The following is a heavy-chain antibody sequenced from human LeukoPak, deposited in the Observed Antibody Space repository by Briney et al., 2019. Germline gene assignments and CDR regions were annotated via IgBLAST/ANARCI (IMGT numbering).Heavy chain of an antibody. V-gene: IGHV1-18*01. CDR2: ISGYNGNT. J-gene: IGHJ5*02. CDR3: ARDFWTGGNWFDP. Sequence: GASVKVSCKASGYTFTTYGISWVRQAPGQGLEWMGWISGYNGNTNYAQKLQGRVTMTTDTSTSTAYMDLRSLTYDDTAVYYCARDFWTGGNWFDPWGQGTLVTVSS. CDR1: GYTFTTYG. D-gene: IGHD3/OR15-3a*01.